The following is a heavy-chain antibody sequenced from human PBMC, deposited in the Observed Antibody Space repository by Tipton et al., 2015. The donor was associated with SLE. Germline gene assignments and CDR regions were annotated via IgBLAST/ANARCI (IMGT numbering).Heavy chain of an antibody. D-gene: IGHD3-10*01. CDR2: IYHSGST. J-gene: IGHJ4*02. Sequence: TLSLTCAVSGGSISSGDYSWSWIRQPPAKGLEWIGYIYHSGSTYYNPSLESRLTMSVDTSNNQFSLKLSSVTVADTAVYYCARDRYYGSGRFDYWGQGTLVTVSS. CDR1: GGSISSGDYS. V-gene: IGHV4-30-2*05. CDR3: ARDRYYGSGRFDY.